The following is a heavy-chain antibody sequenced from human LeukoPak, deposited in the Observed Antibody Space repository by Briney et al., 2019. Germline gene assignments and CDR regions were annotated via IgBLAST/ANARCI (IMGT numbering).Heavy chain of an antibody. CDR1: GFTFDDYA. J-gene: IGHJ2*01. V-gene: IGHV3-9*01. CDR3: SKTPFRKYYDKSGYYPGPEYWYFDL. Sequence: GGSLRLSCAASGFTFDDYAMHWVRQAPGKGLEWVSGISWNSGSIGYADSVKGRFTISRDNAKNSLYLQMNSLRAEDTALYYCSKTPFRKYYDKSGYYPGPEYWYFDLLGRGTLGT. D-gene: IGHD3-22*01. CDR2: ISWNSGSI.